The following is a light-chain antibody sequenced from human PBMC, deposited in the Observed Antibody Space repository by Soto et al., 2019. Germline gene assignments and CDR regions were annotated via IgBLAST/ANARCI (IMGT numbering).Light chain of an antibody. Sequence: QSALTQPPSASGSPGQSVTISCAGTSSDVGLYNFVSWYQQHPGKVPKLMIYEVIKRPSGVPDRFSGSKSGNTASLTVSGLHAEDEADYYCSSYSGSENFVVFGGGTKLTVL. V-gene: IGLV2-8*01. CDR1: SSDVGLYNF. J-gene: IGLJ2*01. CDR3: SSYSGSENFVV. CDR2: EVI.